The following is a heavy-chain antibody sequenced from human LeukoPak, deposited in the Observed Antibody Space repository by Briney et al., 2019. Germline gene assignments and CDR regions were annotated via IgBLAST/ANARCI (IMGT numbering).Heavy chain of an antibody. CDR3: ARVHTYSSIMGGLRENWFDP. V-gene: IGHV4-61*02. D-gene: IGHD6-13*01. Sequence: PSETLSLTCTVSGGSISSGSYYWSWIRQPAGKGLEWIGRIYTSGSTNYNPSLKSRVTISVDTSKNQFSLKLSSVTAADTAVYYCARVHTYSSIMGGLRENWFDPWGQGTLVTVSS. CDR2: IYTSGST. J-gene: IGHJ5*02. CDR1: GGSISSGSYY.